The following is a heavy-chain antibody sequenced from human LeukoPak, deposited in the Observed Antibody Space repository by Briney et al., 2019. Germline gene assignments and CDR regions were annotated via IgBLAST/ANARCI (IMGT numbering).Heavy chain of an antibody. V-gene: IGHV3-7*01. D-gene: IGHD5-24*01. CDR1: GFTFTNKW. CDR3: ARGRGWIDP. J-gene: IGHJ5*02. Sequence: GGSLRLSCAASGFTFTNKWMTWFRKAPGKGLEWVANVNEDGSEKNYVDSVKGRFTISRDNAKNSVYLQMNNLRVEETAVYYCARGRGWIDPWGQGTLVTVSS. CDR2: VNEDGSEK.